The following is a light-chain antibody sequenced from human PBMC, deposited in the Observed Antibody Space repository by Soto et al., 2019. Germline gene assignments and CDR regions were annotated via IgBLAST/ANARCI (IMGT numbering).Light chain of an antibody. J-gene: IGLJ1*01. CDR3: SSYTSSSTLYV. CDR2: EGD. CDR1: SPNVGVFKL. V-gene: IGLV2-14*02. Sequence: QSALTQPASVSGSPGQSITISCTGTSPNVGVFKLVSWYQQHPGRAPKLIIYEGDKRPSGVSNRFSGSKSGNTASLTISGLQAEDEADYYCSSYTSSSTLYVFGTGTKVTVL.